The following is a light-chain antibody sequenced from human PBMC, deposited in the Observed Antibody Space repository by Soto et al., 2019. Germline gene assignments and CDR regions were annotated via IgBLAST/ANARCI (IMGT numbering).Light chain of an antibody. V-gene: IGKV4-1*01. J-gene: IGKJ4*01. CDR3: QQYYSGPIT. CDR1: QVLLSSANNKNY. Sequence: DIVLTQSPDSLAVSLGERATINCKSSQVLLSSANNKNYLAWYQQKSGQPPKLLIYGASTRQSGVPDRISGSGSGTDFTLTISSLQAEDVAIYSCQQYYSGPITFGGGTKVEIK. CDR2: GAS.